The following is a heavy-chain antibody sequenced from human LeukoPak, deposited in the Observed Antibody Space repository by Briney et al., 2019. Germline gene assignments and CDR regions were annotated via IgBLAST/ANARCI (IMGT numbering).Heavy chain of an antibody. D-gene: IGHD5-24*01. CDR3: ARVATGDQDYYYYYMDV. CDR2: MNPNSGNT. CDR1: GYTLTSYD. V-gene: IGHV1-8*03. Sequence: GASVKVSCKASGYTLTSYDINWVRQATGQGLEWMGWMNPNSGNTGYAQKFQGRVTITRNTSISTAYMELSSLRSEDTAVYYCARVATGDQDYYYYYMDVWGKGTTVTVSS. J-gene: IGHJ6*03.